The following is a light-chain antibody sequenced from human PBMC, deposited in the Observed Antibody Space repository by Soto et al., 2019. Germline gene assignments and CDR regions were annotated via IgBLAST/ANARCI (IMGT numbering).Light chain of an antibody. J-gene: IGLJ1*01. Sequence: QSVLTQPPSVSGARGQRVTISCTGSSSNIGAGYDVHWYQQLPGTAPKLLIYGNSNRPSGVPDRFSGSKSGTSASLAITGLQAEDEADYYCQSYDSSLSGSEVFGTGTKLTVL. CDR3: QSYDSSLSGSEV. CDR1: SSNIGAGYD. CDR2: GNS. V-gene: IGLV1-40*01.